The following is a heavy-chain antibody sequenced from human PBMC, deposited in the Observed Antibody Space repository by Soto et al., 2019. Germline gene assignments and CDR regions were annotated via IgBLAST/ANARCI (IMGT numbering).Heavy chain of an antibody. CDR3: SRVDPGETSPFDH. CDR1: GYIFTSYY. CDR2: INPFDGSR. Sequence: ASVKGSCKASGYIFTSYYIHWVRQAPGQGLEWMGWINPFDGSRMFAQSFQGRVTMTRDTSTSTVYMEVSSLRSEDPAVYYCSRVDPGETSPFDHWG. D-gene: IGHD3-10*01. V-gene: IGHV1-46*03. J-gene: IGHJ4*01.